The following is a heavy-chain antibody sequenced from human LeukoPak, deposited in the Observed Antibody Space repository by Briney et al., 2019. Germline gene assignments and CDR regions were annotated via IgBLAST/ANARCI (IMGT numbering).Heavy chain of an antibody. CDR3: AKDRRGNAPRGAFDI. Sequence: GGSLRLSCAASGFTFSSYAMSWVRQAPGKGLEWVSAISGGGGATLYADSVKGRFTISRDNSKNTLYLQMNGLRAEDTAVYYCAKDRRGNAPRGAFDIWGQGTMVTVSS. CDR1: GFTFSSYA. CDR2: ISGGGGAT. V-gene: IGHV3-23*01. D-gene: IGHD1-1*01. J-gene: IGHJ3*02.